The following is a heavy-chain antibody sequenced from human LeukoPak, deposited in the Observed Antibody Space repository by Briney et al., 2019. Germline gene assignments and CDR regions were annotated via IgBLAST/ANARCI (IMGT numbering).Heavy chain of an antibody. Sequence: SETLSLTCTVSGYSISSGYYWGWIRQPPGKGLEWIGNIYYSGSTNYNPSLKSRVTISVDTSKNQFSLKLSSVTAEDTAVYYCARGTTMVRGASYYYYYYMDVWGKGTTVTISS. CDR2: IYYSGST. CDR1: GYSISSGYY. CDR3: ARGTTMVRGASYYYYYYMDV. D-gene: IGHD3-10*01. J-gene: IGHJ6*03. V-gene: IGHV4-38-2*02.